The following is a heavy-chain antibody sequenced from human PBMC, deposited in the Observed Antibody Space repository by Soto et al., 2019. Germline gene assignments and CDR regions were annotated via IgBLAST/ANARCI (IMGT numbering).Heavy chain of an antibody. D-gene: IGHD3-9*01. V-gene: IGHV4-4*02. J-gene: IGHJ3*01. CDR1: GGSISSSHW. CDR3: ARVVLTITRGAFDA. CDR2: ISHSGTS. Sequence: QVQLQESGPGLVKPSGTLSLTCAVSGGSISSSHWWTWVRQSPGKGLEYIGEISHSGTSNSNPSHTSRVTLPVDKSKNHFSLTLTSVTAADTAVYYCARVVLTITRGAFDAWGQGTLVIVSS.